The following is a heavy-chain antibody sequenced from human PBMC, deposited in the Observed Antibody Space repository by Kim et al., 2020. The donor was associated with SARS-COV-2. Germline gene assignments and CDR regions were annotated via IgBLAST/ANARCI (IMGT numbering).Heavy chain of an antibody. J-gene: IGHJ3*02. V-gene: IGHV3-30*02. D-gene: IGHD1-26*01. Sequence: GDSVKGRFTISRDNSKNTLYLQMNSLRPEDTAGYYCAKGEAKWELLGAFDIWGQGTMVTVSS. CDR3: AKGEAKWELLGAFDI.